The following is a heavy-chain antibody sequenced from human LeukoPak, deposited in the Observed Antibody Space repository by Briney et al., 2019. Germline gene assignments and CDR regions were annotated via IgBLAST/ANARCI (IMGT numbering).Heavy chain of an antibody. V-gene: IGHV4-34*01. J-gene: IGHJ4*02. CDR1: GGSFSGYY. CDR3: ARGLRSGLAR. CDR2: INHSGST. Sequence: PSETLSLTCAVYGGSFSGYYWSWIRQPPGKGLEWIGEINHSGSTNYNPSLKSRVTISVDTSKNQFSLKLSSVTAADTAVYYCARGLRSGLARWGQGTLVTVSS.